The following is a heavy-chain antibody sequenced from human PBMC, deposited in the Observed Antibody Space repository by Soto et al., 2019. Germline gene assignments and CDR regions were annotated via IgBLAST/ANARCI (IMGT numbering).Heavy chain of an antibody. D-gene: IGHD6-19*01. Sequence: GASVKVSCKASGGTFSSYAISWVRQAPGQGREWMGGIIPIFGTANYAQKFQGRVTITADESTSTAYMELSSLRSEDTAVYYCASAVAGTSFDYWGQGTLVTVSS. J-gene: IGHJ4*02. CDR3: ASAVAGTSFDY. CDR1: GGTFSSYA. CDR2: IIPIFGTA. V-gene: IGHV1-69*13.